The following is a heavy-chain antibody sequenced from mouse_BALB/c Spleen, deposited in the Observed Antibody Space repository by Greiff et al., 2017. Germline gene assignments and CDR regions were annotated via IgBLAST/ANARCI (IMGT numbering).Heavy chain of an antibody. D-gene: IGHD1-1*01. Sequence: VQLQQSGPGLVKPSQSLSLTCTVTGYSITSDYAWNWIRQFPGNKLEWMGYISYSGSTSYNPSLKSRISITRDTSKNQFFLQLNSVTTEDTATYYCARSENYYGSSYWYFDVWGAGTTVTVSS. CDR2: ISYSGST. J-gene: IGHJ1*01. V-gene: IGHV3-2*02. CDR3: ARSENYYGSSYWYFDV. CDR1: GYSITSDYA.